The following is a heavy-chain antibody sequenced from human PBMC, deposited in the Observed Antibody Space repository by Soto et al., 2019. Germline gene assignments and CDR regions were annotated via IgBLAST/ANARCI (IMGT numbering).Heavy chain of an antibody. CDR3: ARDPKTSGGQHWAFNYFDS. CDR2: ISYDGTNK. V-gene: IGHV3-30-3*01. D-gene: IGHD7-27*01. J-gene: IGHJ4*02. Sequence: GGSLRLSCAASGFSFSISPMHWVRQAPGKGPEWVALISYDGTNKFYADSVKGRFTISRDNSKSTLYLQVDSLRPEDAAVYYCARDPKTSGGQHWAFNYFDSWGQGSLVTVSS. CDR1: GFSFSISP.